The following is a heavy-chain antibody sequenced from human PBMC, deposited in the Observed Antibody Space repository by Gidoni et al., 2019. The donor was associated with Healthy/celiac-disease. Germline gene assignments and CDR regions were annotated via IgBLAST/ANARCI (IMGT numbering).Heavy chain of an antibody. CDR2: ISWNSGSI. J-gene: IGHJ6*02. Sequence: EAQLVASGGGLVQLGRSLSLSCAASGFPFVDYAMHWVRQAPGKGLEWVSGISWNSGSIGYADSVKGRFTISRDNAKNSLYLQMNSLRAEDTALYYCAKDMEQRDYYYYGMDAWGQGTTVTVSS. CDR3: AKDMEQRDYYYYGMDA. D-gene: IGHD1-1*01. V-gene: IGHV3-9*01. CDR1: GFPFVDYA.